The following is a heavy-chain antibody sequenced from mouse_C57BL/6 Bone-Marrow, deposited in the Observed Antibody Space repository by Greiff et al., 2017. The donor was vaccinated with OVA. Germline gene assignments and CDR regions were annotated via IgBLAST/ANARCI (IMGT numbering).Heavy chain of an antibody. CDR3: ARGIPTVASLDY. Sequence: QVQLQQSGAELARPGASVKMSCKASGYTFTSYTMHWVKQRPGQGLEWIGYINPSSGYTKYNQKFKDKATLTADKSSSTAYMQLSSLTSEDSAVYYCARGIPTVASLDYWGQGTTLTVSS. D-gene: IGHD1-1*01. J-gene: IGHJ2*01. CDR2: INPSSGYT. CDR1: GYTFTSYT. V-gene: IGHV1-4*01.